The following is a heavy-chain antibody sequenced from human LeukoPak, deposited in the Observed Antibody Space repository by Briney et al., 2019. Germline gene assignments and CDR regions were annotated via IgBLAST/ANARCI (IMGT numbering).Heavy chain of an antibody. V-gene: IGHV3-21*04. CDR3: ARGSWFGSEANDY. CDR1: GFTFSSYE. J-gene: IGHJ4*02. Sequence: GGSLRLSCAASGFTFSSYEMNWVRQAPGKGLEWVSSISSSSSYIYYADSVKGRFTTSRDNAKNSLYLQMNSLRAEDTAVYYCARGSWFGSEANDYWGQGTLVTVSS. D-gene: IGHD3-10*01. CDR2: ISSSSSYI.